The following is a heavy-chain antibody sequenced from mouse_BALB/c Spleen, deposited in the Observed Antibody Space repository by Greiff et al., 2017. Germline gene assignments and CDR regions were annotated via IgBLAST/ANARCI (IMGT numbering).Heavy chain of an antibody. J-gene: IGHJ2*01. D-gene: IGHD1-1*01. CDR2: IDPENGNT. V-gene: IGHV14-1*02. Sequence: EVKLQESGAELVRPGALVKLSCKASGFNIKDYYMHWVKQRPEQGLEWIGWIDPENGNTIYDPKFQGKASITADTSSNTAYLQLSSLTSEDTAVYYCARSRGRPLFDYWGQGTTLTVSS. CDR3: ARSRGRPLFDY. CDR1: GFNIKDYY.